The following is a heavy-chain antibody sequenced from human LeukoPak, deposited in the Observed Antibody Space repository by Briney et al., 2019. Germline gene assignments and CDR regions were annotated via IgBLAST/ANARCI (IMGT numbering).Heavy chain of an antibody. D-gene: IGHD3-22*01. J-gene: IGHJ4*02. Sequence: GASVKVSCKASGYTFTSYGISWVRQAPGQGLEWMGWISAYNGNTNYAQKLQGRVTMTTDTSTSTAYMELRSLRSDDTAVYYCARDYTKGSGYPSPKSWGQGTLVTVSS. CDR2: ISAYNGNT. V-gene: IGHV1-18*01. CDR3: ARDYTKGSGYPSPKS. CDR1: GYTFTSYG.